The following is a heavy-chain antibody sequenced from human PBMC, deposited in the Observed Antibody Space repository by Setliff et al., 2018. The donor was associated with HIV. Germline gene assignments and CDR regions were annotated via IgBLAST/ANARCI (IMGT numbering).Heavy chain of an antibody. J-gene: IGHJ4*02. V-gene: IGHV5-51*01. CDR3: ARILGYCSGGSCYVPY. CDR1: GYTFTSYW. D-gene: IGHD2-15*01. CDR2: IYAGDYDT. Sequence: PGESLKISCQGSGYTFTSYWIGGVRQRHGKGLEGMGIIYAGDYDTRYSPSFQGQVTISADKSISTAYLQWSSLKASDTAMYYCARILGYCSGGSCYVPYWCQGTLVTVSS.